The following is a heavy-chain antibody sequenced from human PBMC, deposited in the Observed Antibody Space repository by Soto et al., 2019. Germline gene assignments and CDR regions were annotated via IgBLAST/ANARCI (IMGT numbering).Heavy chain of an antibody. CDR2: IIPIFGTA. Sequence: SVKVSCKASGGTFSSYAISWVRQAPGQGLEWMGGIIPIFGTANYARKFQGRVTITADKSTSTAYMGLSSLRSEDTAVYYCASTRRPVAAVARHYYYYGMDVWGQGTTVTVSS. CDR1: GGTFSSYA. V-gene: IGHV1-69*06. D-gene: IGHD6-19*01. CDR3: ASTRRPVAAVARHYYYYGMDV. J-gene: IGHJ6*02.